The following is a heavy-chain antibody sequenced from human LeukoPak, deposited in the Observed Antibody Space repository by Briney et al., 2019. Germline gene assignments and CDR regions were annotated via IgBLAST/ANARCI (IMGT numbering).Heavy chain of an antibody. Sequence: GGSLRLSCAASGFTFSHYAMSWVRQAPGQGLEWVSGMSGSGESTYYVDSVRDRFTISRDSTKNTLFLQMNSLRAEDTALYYCARFRLFGDYAGLLDYWGQGTLVTVSS. CDR3: ARFRLFGDYAGLLDY. D-gene: IGHD4-17*01. V-gene: IGHV3-23*01. J-gene: IGHJ4*02. CDR2: MSGSGEST. CDR1: GFTFSHYA.